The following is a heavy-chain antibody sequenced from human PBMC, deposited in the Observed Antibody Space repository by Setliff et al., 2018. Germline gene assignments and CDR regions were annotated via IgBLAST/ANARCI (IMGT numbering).Heavy chain of an antibody. D-gene: IGHD3-22*01. V-gene: IGHV4-38-2*02. Sequence: ETLSLTCTVSGYSISSGYYWGWVRQPPGKGLEWIGSIYHSGSTYYNPSLKSRVTISVDTSKNQFSLKLSSVTAADTAVYYCARDAYDSSGYYYYYYGMDVWGQGTTVTVSS. J-gene: IGHJ6*02. CDR3: ARDAYDSSGYYYYYYGMDV. CDR1: GYSISSGYY. CDR2: IYHSGST.